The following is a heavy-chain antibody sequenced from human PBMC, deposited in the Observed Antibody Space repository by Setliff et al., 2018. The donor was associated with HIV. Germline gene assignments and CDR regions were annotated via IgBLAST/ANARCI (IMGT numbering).Heavy chain of an antibody. J-gene: IGHJ4*02. D-gene: IGHD3-3*01. CDR3: ARANFWSGYYGY. Sequence: SETLSLTCTVSGVSISSGTYYWSWIRQPAGKALEWIGRIYTSGSANSNPSLKSRVSISVDTSNNQFSLRLSSVTAADTAVYYCARANFWSGYYGYWGQGTLVTVS. CDR1: GVSISSGTYY. CDR2: IYTSGSA. V-gene: IGHV4-61*02.